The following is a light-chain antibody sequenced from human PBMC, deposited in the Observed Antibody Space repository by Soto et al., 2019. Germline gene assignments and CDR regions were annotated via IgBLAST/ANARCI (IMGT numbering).Light chain of an antibody. CDR2: AAS. J-gene: IGKJ1*01. Sequence: IELTQSPSFLSASVGDRVTITCRASQGFSSDLAWYQQEPGKAPKLLIYAASTLQSGVPSRFSGSGSGTEFTLTISTLQPEDFATYYCQQLNSYPRTFGQGTKVDIK. V-gene: IGKV1-9*01. CDR1: QGFSSD. CDR3: QQLNSYPRT.